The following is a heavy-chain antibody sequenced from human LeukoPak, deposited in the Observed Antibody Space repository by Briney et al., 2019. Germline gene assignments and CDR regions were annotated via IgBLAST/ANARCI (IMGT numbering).Heavy chain of an antibody. D-gene: IGHD2-2*01. CDR2: IYYSGST. J-gene: IGHJ4*02. CDR1: GGSISSYY. Sequence: SETLSLTCTVSGGSISSYYWSWIRQPPGKGLEWIGYIYYSGSTNYNPSLKSRVTISVDTSKNQFSLKLSSVTAADTAVYYCARFSSTILNFDFWGQGTLVTVSS. V-gene: IGHV4-59*01. CDR3: ARFSSTILNFDF.